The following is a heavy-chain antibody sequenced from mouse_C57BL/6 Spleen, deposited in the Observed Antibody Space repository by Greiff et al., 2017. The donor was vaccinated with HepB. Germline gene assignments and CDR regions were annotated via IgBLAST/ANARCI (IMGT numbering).Heavy chain of an antibody. CDR2: IYPSDSET. CDR3: AHGSPHWYFDV. CDR1: GYTFTSYW. J-gene: IGHJ1*03. D-gene: IGHD1-1*01. Sequence: QVQLKQPGAELVRPGSSVKLSCKASGYTFTSYWMDWVKQRPGQGLEWIGNIYPSDSETHYNQKFKDKATLTVDKSSSTAYMQLSSLTSEDSAVYYCAHGSPHWYFDVWGTGTTVTVSS. V-gene: IGHV1-61*01.